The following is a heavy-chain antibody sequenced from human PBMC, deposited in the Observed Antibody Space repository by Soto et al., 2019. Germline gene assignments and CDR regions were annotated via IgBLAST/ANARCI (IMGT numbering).Heavy chain of an antibody. V-gene: IGHV3-7*05. CDR1: GFTFSIYW. CDR2: IKQDGSEI. D-gene: IGHD6-13*01. Sequence: GGSLRLSCAGSGFTFSIYWMNWVRQAPGKGLEWVANIKQDGSEIYYVDSVKGRFTISRDNAKNSLYLQMNSLRAEDTAVYYWVRAIAAADSYWGQGTLVTVSS. CDR3: VRAIAAADSY. J-gene: IGHJ4*02.